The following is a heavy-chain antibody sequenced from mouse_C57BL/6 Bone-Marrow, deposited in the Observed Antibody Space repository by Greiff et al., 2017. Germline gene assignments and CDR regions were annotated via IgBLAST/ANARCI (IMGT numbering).Heavy chain of an antibody. CDR1: GYTFTSYW. CDR3: AGKLYDYESWFAY. CDR2: IDPSDSYT. Sequence: QVQLQQPGAELVKPGASVKLSCKASGYTFTSYWMQWVKQRPGQGLEWIGEIDPSDSYTNYNQKFKGKATLTVDPSSSTAYMQLSSLTSEDSAVYYCAGKLYDYESWFAYWGQGTLVTVSA. V-gene: IGHV1-50*01. D-gene: IGHD2-4*01. J-gene: IGHJ3*01.